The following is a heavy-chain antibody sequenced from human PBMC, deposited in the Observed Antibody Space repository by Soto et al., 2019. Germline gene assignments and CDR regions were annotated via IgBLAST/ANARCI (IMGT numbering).Heavy chain of an antibody. CDR3: ARGPRVSSTGTGAH. J-gene: IGHJ4*02. CDR1: GFTFSAYW. V-gene: IGHV3-74*01. Sequence: GGSLRLSCAVSGFTFSAYWMHWVRQVPGKGLTWVSRISDDGSTATYADSVKGRFVISRDNAKNSLYLEMNTLRVDDSGLYYCARGPRVSSTGTGAHWGRGTLVTV. CDR2: ISDDGSTA. D-gene: IGHD1-1*01.